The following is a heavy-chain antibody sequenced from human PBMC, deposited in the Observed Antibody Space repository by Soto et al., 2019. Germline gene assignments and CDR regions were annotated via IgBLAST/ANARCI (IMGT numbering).Heavy chain of an antibody. V-gene: IGHV3-21*01. CDR2: ISSSSSYI. CDR3: ARGIYCSSTICYWEEYYYYYYMDV. D-gene: IGHD2-2*01. CDR1: GFTFSSYS. Sequence: EVQLVESGGGLVKPGGSLRLSCAASGFTFSSYSMNWVRQAPGKGLEWVSSISSSSSYIYYADSVKGRFTISRDNAKNSLYLQMNSLRAEDTAVYYCARGIYCSSTICYWEEYYYYYYMDVWGKGTTVTVSS. J-gene: IGHJ6*03.